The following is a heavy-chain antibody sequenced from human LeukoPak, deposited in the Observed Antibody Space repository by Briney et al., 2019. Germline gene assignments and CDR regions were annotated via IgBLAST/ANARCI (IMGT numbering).Heavy chain of an antibody. J-gene: IGHJ4*02. CDR1: GFTFSTYG. D-gene: IGHD6-13*01. CDR3: ARMNPYSSSFDY. CDR2: IRYDGSDK. Sequence: GGSLRLSCAASGFTFSTYGMHWVRQAPGKGLEWVAFIRYDGSDKYYADSVKGRFTISRDNSKNTLYLQMNSLRAEDTAMYYCARMNPYSSSFDYWGQGALVTVSS. V-gene: IGHV3-30*02.